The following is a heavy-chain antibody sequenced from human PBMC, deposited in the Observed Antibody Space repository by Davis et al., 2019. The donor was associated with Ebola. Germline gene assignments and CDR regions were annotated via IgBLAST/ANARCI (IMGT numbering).Heavy chain of an antibody. J-gene: IGHJ4*02. Sequence: HTGGSLRLSCAVSGVTFSSDWMHWVRHAPGKGLVWVSRMIGDGSRTSYAGSVKGRFTISRDNAKNTLYLKMNSLRAEDTAVYSCTRDFDCDGGYWGQGTLVTVSS. CDR3: TRDFDCDGGY. D-gene: IGHD2-21*02. CDR2: MIGDGSRT. V-gene: IGHV3-74*01. CDR1: GVTFSSDW.